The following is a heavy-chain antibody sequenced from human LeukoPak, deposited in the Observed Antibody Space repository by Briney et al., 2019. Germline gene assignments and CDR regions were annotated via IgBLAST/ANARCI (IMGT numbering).Heavy chain of an antibody. V-gene: IGHV4-59*01. CDR1: GGSIRSYY. Sequence: PSETLSLTCTVSGGSIRSYYWSWIRQPPGKGLEWIGYIYYSGSTNYNPSLKSRVTISVDTSKNQFSLKLSSVTAADTAVYYCARRDGYISAIDYWGQGTLVTVSS. D-gene: IGHD5-24*01. J-gene: IGHJ4*02. CDR3: ARRDGYISAIDY. CDR2: IYYSGST.